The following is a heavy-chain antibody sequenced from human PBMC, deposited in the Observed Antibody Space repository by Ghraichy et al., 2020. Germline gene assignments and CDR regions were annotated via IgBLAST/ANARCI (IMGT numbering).Heavy chain of an antibody. V-gene: IGHV4-4*07. D-gene: IGHD4-23*01. CDR3: AANYGVNSWLDP. CDR2: IYNDGIT. J-gene: IGHJ5*02. CDR1: GGSISSYY. Sequence: SQTLSLTCTVSGGSISSYYGSWIRQPAGKGLEWIGRIYNDGITNYNPALQNRVTMSVDTSKNQYSLKLRSVTAADTAVYYCAANYGVNSWLDPWGQGTLVTVSS.